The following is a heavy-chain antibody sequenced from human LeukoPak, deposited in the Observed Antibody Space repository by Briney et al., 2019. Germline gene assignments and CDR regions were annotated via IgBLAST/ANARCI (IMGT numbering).Heavy chain of an antibody. CDR3: AKAPTPVVAATLFHH. J-gene: IGHJ1*01. CDR2: ISGSGGNT. CDR1: GFTFSGYG. V-gene: IGHV3-23*01. Sequence: GGSLRLSCAASGFTFSGYGMHWVRQAPGKGLEWVSVISGSGGNTYYADPVKGRFTISRDNSKNTLYMQMNSLRAEDTAVYYCAKAPTPVVAATLFHHWGQGTLVTVS. D-gene: IGHD2-15*01.